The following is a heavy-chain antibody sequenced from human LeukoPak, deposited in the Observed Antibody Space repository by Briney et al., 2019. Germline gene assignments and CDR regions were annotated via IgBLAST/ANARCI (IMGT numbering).Heavy chain of an antibody. V-gene: IGHV3-23*01. J-gene: IGHJ4*02. Sequence: PGGSLRLSCAPSALTFSSYAMSWVPQAPGKGLEWGSPISGSGGTTYYADSVKGRVTISRDNSKNTLYLQMKSLRAEDTAVYYCARGGSSGFYNHFDSWGQGTLVTVSS. CDR1: ALTFSSYA. CDR3: ARGGSSGFYNHFDS. D-gene: IGHD3-22*01. CDR2: ISGSGGTT.